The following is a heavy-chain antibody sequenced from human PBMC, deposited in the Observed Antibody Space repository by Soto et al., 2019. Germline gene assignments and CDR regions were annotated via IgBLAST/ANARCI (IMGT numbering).Heavy chain of an antibody. V-gene: IGHV3-33*01. D-gene: IGHD5-12*01. Sequence: GGSLRLSCVASGFDFGNFGMHWVRQAPGKGLEWLTVISNDENIKQDSVRGRFAIARDNSKNTLYLHLTSLRAEDTAIYYCARGLRGVLDYWGQGTLVTVSS. CDR1: GFDFGNFG. J-gene: IGHJ4*02. CDR3: ARGLRGVLDY. CDR2: ISNDENIK.